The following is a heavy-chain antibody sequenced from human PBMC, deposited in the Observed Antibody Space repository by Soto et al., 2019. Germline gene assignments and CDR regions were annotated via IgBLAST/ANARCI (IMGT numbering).Heavy chain of an antibody. CDR1: GYTFTSYY. CDR3: ARDYAFGYYDSSGYPGDY. D-gene: IGHD3-22*01. V-gene: IGHV1-46*01. CDR2: INPSGGST. Sequence: QVQLVQSGAEVKKPGASVKVSCKASGYTFTSYYMHWVRQAPGQGLEWMGIINPSGGSTSYAQKFQGRVTMTRDTSTSTVYMELSSLRSEDTAVYYCARDYAFGYYDSSGYPGDYWGQGTLVTVSS. J-gene: IGHJ4*02.